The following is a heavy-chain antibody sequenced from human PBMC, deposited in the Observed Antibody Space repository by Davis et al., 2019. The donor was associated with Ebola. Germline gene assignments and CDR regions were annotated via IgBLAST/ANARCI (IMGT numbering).Heavy chain of an antibody. CDR3: AKDRFAGAAPWD. J-gene: IGHJ4*02. CDR2: ISGYNGDR. V-gene: IGHV1-18*01. CDR1: GYTFTNYG. Sequence: ASVQVSCKASGYTFTNYGINWVRQAPGQGLEWMGWISGYNGDRNYSQNLQGRITMTTDTSTSTAYMELRSLRSDDTAVYYCAKDRFAGAAPWDWGQGTLVTVSS. D-gene: IGHD6-13*01.